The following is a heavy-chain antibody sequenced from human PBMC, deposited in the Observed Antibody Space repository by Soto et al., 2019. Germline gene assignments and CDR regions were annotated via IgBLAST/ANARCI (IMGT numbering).Heavy chain of an antibody. V-gene: IGHV3-33*01. CDR3: ARDPGHDYGDYFDY. CDR2: IWYDGSNK. J-gene: IGHJ4*02. CDR1: GFTFSSYG. Sequence: QVQLVESGGGVVQPGRSLRLSCAASGFTFSSYGMHWVRQAPGKGLEWVAVIWYDGSNKYYADSVKGRFTISRDNSKNTLYLQMNSLRADDTAVYYCARDPGHDYGDYFDYWGQGTLVTVSS. D-gene: IGHD4-17*01.